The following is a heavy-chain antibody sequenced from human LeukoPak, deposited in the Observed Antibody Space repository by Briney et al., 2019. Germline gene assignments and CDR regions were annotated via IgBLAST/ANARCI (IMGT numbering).Heavy chain of an antibody. CDR1: GFTFRNHG. Sequence: GGSLRLSCAASGFTFRNHGMHWVRQAPGKGLEWVANINQDESKKYYVDSVKGRFTISRDNAKNSLYLQMSSLRAEDTAVYYCARDHAYRTDYWGQGTLVTVSS. V-gene: IGHV3-7*01. J-gene: IGHJ4*02. CDR3: ARDHAYRTDY. CDR2: INQDESKK. D-gene: IGHD2-2*01.